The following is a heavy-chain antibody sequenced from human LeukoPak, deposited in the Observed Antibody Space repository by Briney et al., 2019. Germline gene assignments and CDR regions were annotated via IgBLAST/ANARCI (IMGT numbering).Heavy chain of an antibody. CDR2: ISYDGSNK. CDR3: AREWELLDFDY. V-gene: IGHV3-30*03. CDR1: GFTFSSYG. Sequence: GGSLRLSCAASGFTFSSYGMHWVRQAPGKGLEWVAVISYDGSNKYYADSVKGRFTISRDNSKNTLYLQMNSLRAEDTAVYYCAREWELLDFDYWGQGTLVTVSS. D-gene: IGHD1-26*01. J-gene: IGHJ4*02.